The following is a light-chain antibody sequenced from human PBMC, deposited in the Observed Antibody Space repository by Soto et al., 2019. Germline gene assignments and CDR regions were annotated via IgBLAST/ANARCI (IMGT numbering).Light chain of an antibody. Sequence: DIQMTQSPSTLSASVGDRVTITCRASQSISSWLAWYQQKPGKAPTLLIYKASSLESGVPSRFSGSGSGTEFTLTISSLQPDDFATYYCQQYNSYLITFGHGTRLEIK. CDR1: QSISSW. V-gene: IGKV1-5*03. J-gene: IGKJ5*01. CDR2: KAS. CDR3: QQYNSYLIT.